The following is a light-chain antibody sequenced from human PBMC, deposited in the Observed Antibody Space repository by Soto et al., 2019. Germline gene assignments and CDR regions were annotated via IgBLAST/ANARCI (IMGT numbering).Light chain of an antibody. V-gene: IGLV2-14*01. CDR2: DVS. Sequence: LTQPASVSGSPGQSITISCTGTSSDVGGYNYVSWYQQHPGKAPKLMIYDVSNRPSGVSNRFSASKSGNTASLTISGLQAEDEADYYCGSYTSSSTNVFGTGTKVTVL. J-gene: IGLJ1*01. CDR3: GSYTSSSTNV. CDR1: SSDVGGYNY.